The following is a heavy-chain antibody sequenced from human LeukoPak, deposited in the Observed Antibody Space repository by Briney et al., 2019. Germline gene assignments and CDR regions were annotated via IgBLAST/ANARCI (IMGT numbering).Heavy chain of an antibody. V-gene: IGHV4-39*07. D-gene: IGHD2-2*01. J-gene: IGHJ5*02. CDR1: GFTFSTYS. CDR3: AREVDAAAAYNWFDP. CDR2: IYCSGTT. Sequence: GSLRLSCAASGFTFSTYSMNWVRQAPGKGLEWIGTIYCSGTTYYNPSLKSRVTISVDTSKNQFSLRLSSVTAADTAVYYCAREVDAAAAYNWFDPWGQGTLVTVSS.